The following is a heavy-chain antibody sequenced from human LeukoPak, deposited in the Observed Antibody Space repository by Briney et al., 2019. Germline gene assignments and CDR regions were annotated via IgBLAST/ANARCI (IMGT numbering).Heavy chain of an antibody. V-gene: IGHV4-59*01. Sequence: PSETLSLTCTVSGGSISSYYWSWIRQPPGKGLEWIGYIYYSGSTNYNPSLKSRVTISVDTSKNQFSLKLSSVTAADTAVYYCARSWFGELPPDYWGQGTLVTVSS. CDR3: ARSWFGELPPDY. D-gene: IGHD3-10*01. J-gene: IGHJ4*02. CDR2: IYYSGST. CDR1: GGSISSYY.